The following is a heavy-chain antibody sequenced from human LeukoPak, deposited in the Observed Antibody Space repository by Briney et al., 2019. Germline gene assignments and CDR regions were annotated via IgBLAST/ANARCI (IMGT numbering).Heavy chain of an antibody. Sequence: PGGSLRLSCAASGFTFSSYWLSWVRQAPGKGLEWVASIKEDGGEIYYVDSVKGRFTISRDNSKNSLYLQVNSLRAEDTAVYYCARHLIGDSNGYYRGTYASWGQGTLVTVS. V-gene: IGHV3-7*05. D-gene: IGHD3-22*01. CDR1: GFTFSSYW. J-gene: IGHJ5*02. CDR3: ARHLIGDSNGYYRGTYAS. CDR2: IKEDGGEI.